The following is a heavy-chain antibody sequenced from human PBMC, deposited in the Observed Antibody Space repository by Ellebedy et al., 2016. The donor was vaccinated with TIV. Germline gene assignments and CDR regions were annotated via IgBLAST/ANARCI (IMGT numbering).Heavy chain of an antibody. Sequence: GESLKISXAASGFTFSSYGMHWVRQAPGKGLEWVAVIWYDGSNKYYADSVKGRFTISRDNSKNTLYLQMNSLRAEDTAVYYCAKEYGIVVVPALDYWGQGTLVTVSS. J-gene: IGHJ4*02. D-gene: IGHD2-2*01. CDR1: GFTFSSYG. CDR3: AKEYGIVVVPALDY. CDR2: IWYDGSNK. V-gene: IGHV3-30*02.